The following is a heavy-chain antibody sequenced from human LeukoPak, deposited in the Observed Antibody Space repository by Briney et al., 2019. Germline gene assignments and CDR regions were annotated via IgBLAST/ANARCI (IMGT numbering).Heavy chain of an antibody. CDR2: IYTSGST. CDR3: ARERAYYCGSGSYWINWFDP. J-gene: IGHJ5*02. D-gene: IGHD3-10*01. Sequence: SETLSFTCTVSGGSISSYYWSWIRQPAGKGLEWIGRIYTSGSTNYNPSLKSRVTMSVDTSKNQFSLKLSSVTAADTAVYYCARERAYYCGSGSYWINWFDPWGQGTLVTVSS. CDR1: GGSISSYY. V-gene: IGHV4-4*07.